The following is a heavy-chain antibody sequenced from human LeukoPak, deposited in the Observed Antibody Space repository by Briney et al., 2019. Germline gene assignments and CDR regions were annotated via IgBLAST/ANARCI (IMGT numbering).Heavy chain of an antibody. CDR2: IYYSGST. D-gene: IGHD6-13*01. CDR3: ARGPSYSSSWQDFDY. Sequence: SETLSLTCTVSGGSISSSSYYWGWIRQPPGKGLEWIGSIYYSGSTYYNPSLKSRVTISVDTSKNQFSLKLSSVTAADTAVYYCARGPSYSSSWQDFDYWGQGTLVTVSS. J-gene: IGHJ4*02. CDR1: GGSISSSSYY. V-gene: IGHV4-39*07.